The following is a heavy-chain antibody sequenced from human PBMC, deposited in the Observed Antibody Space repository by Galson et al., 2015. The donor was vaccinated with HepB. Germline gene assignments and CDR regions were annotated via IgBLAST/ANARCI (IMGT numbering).Heavy chain of an antibody. Sequence: SLRLSCAASGFTVSNNYINWVRQAPGEGLEWLSVIYSGGSTYYADSVKGRFTISRDNSKNTVFLQMNSLRAEDTAFYYCARGSLSSVSWQYFDSWGQGTLVAVSS. CDR3: ARGSLSSVSWQYFDS. D-gene: IGHD2-2*01. V-gene: IGHV3-53*01. CDR2: IYSGGST. J-gene: IGHJ4*02. CDR1: GFTVSNNY.